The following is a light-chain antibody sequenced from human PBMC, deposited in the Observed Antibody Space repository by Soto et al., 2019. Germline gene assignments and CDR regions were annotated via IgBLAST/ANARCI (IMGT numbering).Light chain of an antibody. V-gene: IGKV1-5*03. CDR2: KEC. CDR1: QSISSW. Sequence: DIQMTQSPSTLSASVGDRVTITCRASQSISSWLAWYQQKPGKDPKILIYKECSLESGVPTRYRGSESGTEFTITISSMQPDDFATDYCQQYNSWETFGPGTKVEIK. J-gene: IGKJ1*01. CDR3: QQYNSWET.